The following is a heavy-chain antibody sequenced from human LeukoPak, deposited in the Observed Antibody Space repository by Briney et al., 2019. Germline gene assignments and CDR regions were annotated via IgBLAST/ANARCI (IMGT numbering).Heavy chain of an antibody. V-gene: IGHV1-2*02. CDR1: GYTFTGFY. CDR3: ARELRVGFSEFDP. D-gene: IGHD5-12*01. J-gene: IGHJ5*02. CDR2: INPRRGDT. Sequence: ASVKVSCKASGYTFTGFYVHWVRQARGQGLEWMGWINPRRGDTKYAQKFQGRVAMTGDTSISTVYMELTGLRSDDTAVYYCARELRVGFSEFDPWGQGTLVIVAS.